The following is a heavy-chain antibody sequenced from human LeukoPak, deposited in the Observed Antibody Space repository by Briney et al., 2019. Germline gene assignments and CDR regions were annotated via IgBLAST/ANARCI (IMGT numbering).Heavy chain of an antibody. V-gene: IGHV3-30*04. CDR3: ARPRWYYDSSSEGSCFDY. D-gene: IGHD3-22*01. J-gene: IGHJ4*02. CDR2: ISYDGSNK. CDR1: GFTFSSYA. Sequence: PGGSLRLSCAASGFTFSSYAMHWVRQAPGKGLEWVAVISYDGSNKYYADSVKGRFTISRDNSKNTLYLQMSSLRAEDTAIYYCARPRWYYDSSSEGSCFDYWGQGTLVTVSS.